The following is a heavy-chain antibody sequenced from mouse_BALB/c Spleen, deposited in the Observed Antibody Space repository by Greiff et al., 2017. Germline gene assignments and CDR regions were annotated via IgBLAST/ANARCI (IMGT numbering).Heavy chain of an antibody. V-gene: IGHV1S34*01. CDR1: GYLFTGYY. D-gene: IGHD1-1*01. Sequence: LVKTGASVKISCKASGYLFTGYYMHWVKQSHGKSLEWIGYISCYNGATSYNQKFKGKATFTVDTSSSTAYMQFNSLTSEDSAVYYCARGDYYGSSYDYWGQGTTLTVSS. CDR3: ARGDYYGSSYDY. J-gene: IGHJ2*01. CDR2: ISCYNGAT.